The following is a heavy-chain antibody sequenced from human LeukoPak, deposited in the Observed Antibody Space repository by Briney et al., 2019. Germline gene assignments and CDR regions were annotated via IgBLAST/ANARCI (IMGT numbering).Heavy chain of an antibody. J-gene: IGHJ4*02. D-gene: IGHD3-22*01. CDR1: GGSISSSNW. Sequence: SETLSLTCAVSGGSISSSNWWSWVRQPPGKGLEWIGEIYHSGSTNCNPSLKSRVTISVDTSKNQFSLKLSSVTATDTAVYFCARYYGSSGSLDYWGQGTLVTVSS. CDR2: IYHSGST. CDR3: ARYYGSSGSLDY. V-gene: IGHV4-4*02.